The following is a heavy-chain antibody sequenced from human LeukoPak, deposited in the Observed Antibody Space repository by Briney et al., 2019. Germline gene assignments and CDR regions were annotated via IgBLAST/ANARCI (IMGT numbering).Heavy chain of an antibody. CDR1: GYSISSGYY. J-gene: IGHJ5*02. V-gene: IGHV4-38-2*02. Sequence: SETLSLTCTVSGYSISSGYYWGWIRQPPGKGLEWIGSIYHSGSTYYNPSLKSRVTISVDTSKNQFSLKLSSVTAADTAVYYCARSPYYYDSSGYYGMYNWFDPWGQGTLVTVSS. D-gene: IGHD3-22*01. CDR2: IYHSGST. CDR3: ARSPYYYDSSGYYGMYNWFDP.